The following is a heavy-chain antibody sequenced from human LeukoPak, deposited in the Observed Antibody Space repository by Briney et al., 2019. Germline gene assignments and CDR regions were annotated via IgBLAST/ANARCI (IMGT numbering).Heavy chain of an antibody. Sequence: PGRSLRLPCAASGFTFSSYSMNWVRQAPGKGLEWISYISSSSSTIYYADSVKGRFTISRDNAKNTLYLQMNSLRAEDTAVYYCAKDPGLGMRWDWFDPWGQGTLVTVSS. CDR2: ISSSSSTI. J-gene: IGHJ5*02. CDR1: GFTFSSYS. V-gene: IGHV3-48*01. D-gene: IGHD7-27*01. CDR3: AKDPGLGMRWDWFDP.